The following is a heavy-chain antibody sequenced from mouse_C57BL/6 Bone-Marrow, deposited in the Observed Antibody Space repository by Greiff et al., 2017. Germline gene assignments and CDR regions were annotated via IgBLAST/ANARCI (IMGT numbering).Heavy chain of an antibody. Sequence: EVQLQQSGPELVKPGASVKISCKASGYTFTDYYMNWVKQSHGKSLEWIGDINPNNGGTSYNQKFKGKATLTVDKSSSTAYMELRSLTSEDSAVYYCARWLPFHAMDYWGQGTSVTGSS. CDR1: GYTFTDYY. J-gene: IGHJ4*01. V-gene: IGHV1-26*01. CDR2: INPNNGGT. D-gene: IGHD2-2*01. CDR3: ARWLPFHAMDY.